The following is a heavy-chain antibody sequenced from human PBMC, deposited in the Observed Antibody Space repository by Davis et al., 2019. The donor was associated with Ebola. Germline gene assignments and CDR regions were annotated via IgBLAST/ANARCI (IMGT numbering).Heavy chain of an antibody. Sequence: DSVKGRFTISRDNSKNTLYLQMNSLRAGDTAVYYCATTEKLGTTVGLDYYYMDVWGKGTTVTVSS. D-gene: IGHD7-27*01. CDR3: ATTEKLGTTVGLDYYYMDV. V-gene: IGHV3-30*03. J-gene: IGHJ6*03.